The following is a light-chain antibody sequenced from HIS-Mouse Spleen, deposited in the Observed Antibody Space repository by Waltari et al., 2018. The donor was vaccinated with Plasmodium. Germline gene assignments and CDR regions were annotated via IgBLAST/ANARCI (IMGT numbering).Light chain of an antibody. V-gene: IGKV1-9*01. Sequence: DIQLTQSSSFLSASVGDRVTITCRASQGISSYLAWYQQKPGKAPKLLIYAASTLQSGVPSSFSGSGSGTELTLTISSLQPEDFATYYCQQLNSYPLTFGGGTKVEIK. J-gene: IGKJ4*01. CDR3: QQLNSYPLT. CDR2: AAS. CDR1: QGISSY.